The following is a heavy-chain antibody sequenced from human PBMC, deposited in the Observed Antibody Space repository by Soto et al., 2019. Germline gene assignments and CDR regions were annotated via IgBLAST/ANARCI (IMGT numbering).Heavy chain of an antibody. CDR3: ATAPYSTNYYHYGIDV. Sequence: PSATLSVTCAFPVGSIRSDAYSGRWVREPRGKGLEWVGYMSHRGIPYYNPSLKRRVTISVDRSKTQFSLKLTSVTAADTAVYYCATAPYSTNYYHYGIDVWGQGTTVTVSS. V-gene: IGHV4-30-2*01. CDR2: MSHRGIP. CDR1: VGSIRSDAYS. J-gene: IGHJ6*02. D-gene: IGHD2-2*01.